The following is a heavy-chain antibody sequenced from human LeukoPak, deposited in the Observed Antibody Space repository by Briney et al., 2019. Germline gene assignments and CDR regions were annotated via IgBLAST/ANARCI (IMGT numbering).Heavy chain of an antibody. Sequence: GGSLRLSCAASGFTFSTYDMTWVRQAPGKGLEWVSAISHSGGTTYYADSVKGRFTISRDNSKNTLYLQVNSLRAEDTAVYYCAKVRNYWYFDCWGQGTLVTVPS. CDR3: AKVRNYWYFDC. V-gene: IGHV3-23*01. D-gene: IGHD1-7*01. J-gene: IGHJ4*02. CDR1: GFTFSTYD. CDR2: ISHSGGTT.